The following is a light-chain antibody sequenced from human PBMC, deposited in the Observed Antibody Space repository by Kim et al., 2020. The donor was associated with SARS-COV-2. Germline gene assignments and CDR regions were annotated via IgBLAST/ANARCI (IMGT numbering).Light chain of an antibody. J-gene: IGLJ2*01. Sequence: GRNVHVPCSGISSNIGNNYLSWYHHHPGTVPKLLIYDNNKRPSGIPDRFSGSKSGTSATLGITGLQTGDEADYYCVTWDGSLSSVLFGGGTQLTVL. CDR3: VTWDGSLSSVL. CDR2: DNN. CDR1: SSNIGNNY. V-gene: IGLV1-51*01.